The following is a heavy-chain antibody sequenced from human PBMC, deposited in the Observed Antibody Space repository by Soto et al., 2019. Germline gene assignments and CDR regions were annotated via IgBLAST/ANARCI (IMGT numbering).Heavy chain of an antibody. D-gene: IGHD3-22*01. CDR2: FYYSGST. J-gene: IGHJ5*02. CDR1: GGSISNYY. V-gene: IGHV4-59*01. CDR3: ARGGSSDYYLGVSWLDP. Sequence: SETLSLTCTVSGGSISNYYWSWIRQPPGKGLEWIGYFYYSGSTNYNPSLKSRVTISVDTSKNQFSLKLSSVTAADTAVYYCARGGSSDYYLGVSWLDPWGPGTLVTV.